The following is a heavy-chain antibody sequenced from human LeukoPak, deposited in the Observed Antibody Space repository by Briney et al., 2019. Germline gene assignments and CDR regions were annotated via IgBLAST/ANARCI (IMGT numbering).Heavy chain of an antibody. CDR3: ARRRYFDSSGYNPTYYFDY. D-gene: IGHD3-22*01. Sequence: SETLSLTRTVSGDYLIGASWGWIRHAPGKGLDWIGYIYYPVDTNYNTTLPSRVTMSVDISTKPFSLRLTSVTAADTAVYYCARRRYFDSSGYNPTYYFDYWGQGILVTVSS. CDR2: IYYPVDT. CDR1: GDYLIGAS. V-gene: IGHV4-59*01. J-gene: IGHJ4*02.